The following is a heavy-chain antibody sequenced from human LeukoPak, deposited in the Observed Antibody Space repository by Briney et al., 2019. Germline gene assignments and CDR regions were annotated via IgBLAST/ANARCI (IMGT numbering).Heavy chain of an antibody. D-gene: IGHD5-18*01. CDR1: GFTFSSYG. V-gene: IGHV3-33*01. J-gene: IGHJ4*02. Sequence: QPGRSLRLSCAASGFTFSSYGMHWVRQAPGKGLEWVAVIWYDGSNKYYADSVKGRFTISRDNSKNTLYLQMNSLRAEDTAVYYCARTQLWSYYFDYWGQGTLVTVSS. CDR3: ARTQLWSYYFDY. CDR2: IWYDGSNK.